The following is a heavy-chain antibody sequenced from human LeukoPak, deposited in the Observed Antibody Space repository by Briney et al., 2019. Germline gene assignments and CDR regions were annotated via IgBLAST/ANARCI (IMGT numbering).Heavy chain of an antibody. CDR3: ARHPTGITIFGVVIPYFDY. Sequence: GGSLRLSCAPSGFTFSSYWMSWVRQAPGKGLEWVANIKQDGSEKYYVDSVKGRFTISRDNAKNSLYLQMNSLRAEDTAVYYCARHPTGITIFGVVIPYFDYWGQGTLVTVSS. CDR1: GFTFSSYW. D-gene: IGHD3-3*01. CDR2: IKQDGSEK. J-gene: IGHJ4*02. V-gene: IGHV3-7*01.